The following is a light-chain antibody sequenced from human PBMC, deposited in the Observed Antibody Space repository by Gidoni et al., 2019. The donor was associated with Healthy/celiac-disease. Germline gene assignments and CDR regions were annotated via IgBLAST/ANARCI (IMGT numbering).Light chain of an antibody. Sequence: QSALTQPASVSGSPDQSIPISCTGTRSDVGVFHSASWYQQHPCKAPKHMIYEVSNRPSGVSNRFSGAKSGNTSSLTISGLQAEDEADYYCSSYTSRSTWVFGGGTKLTVL. CDR3: SSYTSRSTWV. CDR2: EVS. V-gene: IGLV2-14*01. CDR1: RSDVGVFHS. J-gene: IGLJ3*02.